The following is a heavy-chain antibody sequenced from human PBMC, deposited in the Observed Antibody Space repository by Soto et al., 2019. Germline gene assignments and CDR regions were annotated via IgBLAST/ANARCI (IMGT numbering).Heavy chain of an antibody. CDR2: ISGSGGST. Sequence: EVQLLESGGGLVQPGGSLRLSCAASGFTFSSYAMSWVRQAPGKGLEWVSAISGSGGSTYYADSVKGRFTISRDNSKNTLYLQMNSLRAEDTAGYYCAKGSRGVLTVAYDYYYMDVGGKGTTVTVSS. CDR3: AKGSRGVLTVAYDYYYMDV. J-gene: IGHJ6*03. D-gene: IGHD1-20*01. V-gene: IGHV3-23*01. CDR1: GFTFSSYA.